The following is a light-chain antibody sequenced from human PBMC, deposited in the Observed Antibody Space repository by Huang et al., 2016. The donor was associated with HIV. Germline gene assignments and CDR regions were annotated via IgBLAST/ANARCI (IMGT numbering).Light chain of an antibody. CDR2: GAS. CDR1: QSVSSN. Sequence: EIVMTQSPATLSVSPGERATLSCRASQSVSSNFAWYQQKPGQAPRHLIYGASTRATGIPARFSGSRSGTEFTLSISSLQSEDFAVYYCQQYNNWPPLTFGGGTKVEIK. CDR3: QQYNNWPPLT. V-gene: IGKV3-15*01. J-gene: IGKJ4*01.